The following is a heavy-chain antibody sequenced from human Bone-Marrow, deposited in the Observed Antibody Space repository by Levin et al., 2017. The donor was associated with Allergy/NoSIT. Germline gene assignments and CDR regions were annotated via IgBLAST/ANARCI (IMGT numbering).Heavy chain of an antibody. J-gene: IGHJ6*02. D-gene: IGHD1-26*01. CDR2: IKFDGGDK. Sequence: TGGSLRLSCVASGFTFTRYGMQWVRQAPGKGLEWVSIIKFDGGDKYYADSLKGRFTISRDNSKSTVYLQMNSLRADDTAVYYCARAWGSVMDVWGQGTTVTVSS. CDR3: ARAWGSVMDV. CDR1: GFTFTRYG. V-gene: IGHV3-33*01.